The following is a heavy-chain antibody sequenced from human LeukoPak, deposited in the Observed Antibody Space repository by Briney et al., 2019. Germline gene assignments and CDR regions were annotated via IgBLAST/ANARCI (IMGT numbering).Heavy chain of an antibody. Sequence: SETLSLTCAVSGGSISSSNWWSWVRQPPGKGLEWIGEIYHSGSTNYNPSLKSRVTISVDKSKNQFSLKLSSVTAADTAVYYCARDHGVVVPAAMSPWYYYGMDVWGKGTTVTVSS. CDR1: GGSISSSNW. D-gene: IGHD2-2*01. V-gene: IGHV4-4*02. J-gene: IGHJ6*04. CDR2: IYHSGST. CDR3: ARDHGVVVPAAMSPWYYYGMDV.